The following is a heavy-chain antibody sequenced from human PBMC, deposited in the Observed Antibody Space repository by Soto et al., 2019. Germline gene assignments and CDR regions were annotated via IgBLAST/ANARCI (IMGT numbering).Heavy chain of an antibody. Sequence: PGGSLRLSCAAFGFTFSSYGMHWVRQAPGKGLEWVAVILYDGSKKYYADCMKGRFTISRDNSKNTLYLQMNSLRAEDTALYYCAKDRGALRWSEEHYYFDYWGRGSLVTVSS. CDR3: AKDRGALRWSEEHYYFDY. D-gene: IGHD4-17*01. CDR2: ILYDGSKK. V-gene: IGHV3-30*18. J-gene: IGHJ4*02. CDR1: GFTFSSYG.